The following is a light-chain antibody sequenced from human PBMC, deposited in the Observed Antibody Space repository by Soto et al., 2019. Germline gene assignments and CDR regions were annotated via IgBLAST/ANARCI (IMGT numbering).Light chain of an antibody. V-gene: IGKV3-15*01. Sequence: EIVMTQSPATLSVSPGERATFSCRASQSVSSNLAWYQEKPGQAPRLLIYGASPRSTGIPARFSGSGSGTEFTLTISSLQSEDFAVYYCQQYDSWPLTFGGGTKVEIK. CDR3: QQYDSWPLT. CDR1: QSVSSN. CDR2: GAS. J-gene: IGKJ4*01.